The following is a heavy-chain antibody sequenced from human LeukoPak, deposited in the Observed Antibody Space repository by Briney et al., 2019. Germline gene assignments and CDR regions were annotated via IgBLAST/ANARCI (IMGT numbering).Heavy chain of an antibody. CDR3: AKSNRYCDTASCYEAFDI. Sequence: PSETLSLTCTASRAPISIYSWSWIRQPPGQGLEWLGYIYYSGSPNYNPSLKNRVTMSIDTSRNQFSLKVNSVTAADTAVYYCAKSNRYCDTASCYEAFDIWGQGTMVTVSS. CDR2: IYYSGSP. D-gene: IGHD2-2*01. V-gene: IGHV4-59*03. J-gene: IGHJ3*02. CDR1: RAPISIYS.